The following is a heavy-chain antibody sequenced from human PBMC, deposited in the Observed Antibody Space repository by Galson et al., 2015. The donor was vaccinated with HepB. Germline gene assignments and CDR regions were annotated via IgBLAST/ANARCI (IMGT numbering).Heavy chain of an antibody. D-gene: IGHD3-9*01. CDR1: GFTFDDYA. Sequence: SLRLSCAASGFTFDDYAMHWVRQAPGKGLEWVSGISWNSGSIGYADSVKGRFTISRDNAKNSLYLQMNSLRAEDTALYYCAKDTDYDILTGYPHDAFDIWGQGTMVTVSS. CDR2: ISWNSGSI. CDR3: AKDTDYDILTGYPHDAFDI. V-gene: IGHV3-9*01. J-gene: IGHJ3*02.